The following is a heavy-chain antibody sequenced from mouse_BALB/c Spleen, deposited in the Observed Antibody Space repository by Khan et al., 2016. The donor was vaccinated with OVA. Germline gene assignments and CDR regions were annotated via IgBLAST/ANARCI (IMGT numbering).Heavy chain of an antibody. D-gene: IGHD1-1*01. CDR2: ISYSDST. Sequence: EVQLQESGPGLVKPSQSLSLTCTVTGYSITSNYAWNWVRQFPGNKLEWMGYISYSDSTSYNPSLQSRISITRDTSKNQFFLQLHSVTTEEPATYYCARGNYYGYAMDYWGQGTSVTVSS. CDR3: ARGNYYGYAMDY. CDR1: GYSITSNYA. V-gene: IGHV3-2*02. J-gene: IGHJ4*01.